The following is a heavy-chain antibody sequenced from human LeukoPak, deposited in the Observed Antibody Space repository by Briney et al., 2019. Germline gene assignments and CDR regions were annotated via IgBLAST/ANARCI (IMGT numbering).Heavy chain of an antibody. J-gene: IGHJ5*02. V-gene: IGHV4-61*02. D-gene: IGHD2-2*01. CDR2: IYTSGST. CDR1: GGSISSGSYY. Sequence: SETLSLTCTVSGGSISSGSYYWSWIRQPAGKGLEWIGRIYTSGSTNHNPSLKSRVTISVDTSKNQFSLKLSSVTAADTAVYYCARGKVVPAVYFDLWGQGTLVTVSS. CDR3: ARGKVVPAVYFDL.